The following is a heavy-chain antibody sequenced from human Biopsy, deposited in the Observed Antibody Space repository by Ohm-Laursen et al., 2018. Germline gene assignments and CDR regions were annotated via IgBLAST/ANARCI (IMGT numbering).Heavy chain of an antibody. D-gene: IGHD3-3*01. Sequence: ASVKASCKTSGYTFTAYGISWVRQAPGQGLEWMGWISTYNDDTNIAQKFQGGVSMTTDTSTRTAYMELRSLRSGDTAIYFCARDPGYDFWSGSDPFDIWGQGTLVTVS. CDR1: GYTFTAYG. CDR2: ISTYNDDT. CDR3: ARDPGYDFWSGSDPFDI. V-gene: IGHV1-18*04. J-gene: IGHJ3*02.